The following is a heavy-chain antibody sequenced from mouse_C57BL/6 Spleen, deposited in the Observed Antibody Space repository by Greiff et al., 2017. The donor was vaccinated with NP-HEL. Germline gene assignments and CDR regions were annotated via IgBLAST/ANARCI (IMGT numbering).Heavy chain of an antibody. J-gene: IGHJ2*01. D-gene: IGHD1-1*01. V-gene: IGHV5-4*03. CDR3: ARHYYGSSMYFDY. CDR2: ISDGGSYT. Sequence: EVKVVESGGGLVKPGGSLKLSCAASGFTFSSYAMSWVRQTPEKRLEWVATISDGGSYTYYPDNVKGRFTISRDNAKNHLYLQMSHLKSEDTALYYCARHYYGSSMYFDYWGQGTTLTVAS. CDR1: GFTFSSYA.